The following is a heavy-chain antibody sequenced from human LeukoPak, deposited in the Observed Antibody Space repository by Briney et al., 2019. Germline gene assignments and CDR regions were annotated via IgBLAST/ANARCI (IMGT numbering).Heavy chain of an antibody. D-gene: IGHD2-15*01. V-gene: IGHV1-2*02. CDR1: GYTFTDSY. Sequence: ASVTVSCKASGYTFTDSYIHWVRQAPGQGLEWMGWINPNSDGTNYAQKFLGRVTLTRDTSISTAYMELSSLRSDDTALYYCARDRSSGIAADYWGQGTLVTVSS. J-gene: IGHJ4*02. CDR2: INPNSDGT. CDR3: ARDRSSGIAADY.